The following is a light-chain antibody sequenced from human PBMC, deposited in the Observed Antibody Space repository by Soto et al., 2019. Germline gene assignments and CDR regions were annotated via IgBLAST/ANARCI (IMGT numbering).Light chain of an antibody. CDR2: GAS. V-gene: IGKV3-20*01. J-gene: IGKJ2*01. CDR3: QQYGSSPYT. CDR1: QSVSSSY. Sequence: EIVLTQSPGTLSLSPGERATLSCRASQSVSSSYLAWYQQKPGQAPRLIIYGASDWATGIPDRFSGSGSGTDFTLTISRLETQDFAVYYCQQYGSSPYTFGQRTKLAIK.